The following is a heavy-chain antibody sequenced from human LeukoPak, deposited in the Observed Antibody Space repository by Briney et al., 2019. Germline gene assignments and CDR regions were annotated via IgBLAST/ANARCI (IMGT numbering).Heavy chain of an antibody. V-gene: IGHV3-49*04. D-gene: IGHD6-19*01. Sequence: GGSLRLSCTASGITFRNSAINWVRQAPGKGLEWVGFITSNSNGATADYATSVKGRFSISRDDSTSIAYLQMNSLKSEDTGVYYCSFATSGWKATLDYWGRGSPVTVSS. J-gene: IGHJ4*02. CDR1: GITFRNSA. CDR3: SFATSGWKATLDY. CDR2: ITSNSNGATA.